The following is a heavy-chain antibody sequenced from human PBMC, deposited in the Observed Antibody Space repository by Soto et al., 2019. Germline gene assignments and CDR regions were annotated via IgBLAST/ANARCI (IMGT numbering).Heavy chain of an antibody. V-gene: IGHV3-15*07. CDR2: IKSKTDGGTT. Sequence: EVQLVESGGGLVKPGGSLRLSCAASGFTFSNAWMNWVRQAPGKGLEWVGRIKSKTDGGTTDYAAPVKGRFTISRDDSKNTLYLQMNSLKTEDTAVYYCPMATILYYYYGMDVWGQGTTVTVSS. D-gene: IGHD5-12*01. CDR3: PMATILYYYYGMDV. J-gene: IGHJ6*02. CDR1: GFTFSNAW.